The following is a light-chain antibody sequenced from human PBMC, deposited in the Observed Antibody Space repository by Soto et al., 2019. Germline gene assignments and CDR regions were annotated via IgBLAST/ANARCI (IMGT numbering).Light chain of an antibody. CDR1: SSDVGAYKY. CDR3: SSYTSSSTWV. J-gene: IGLJ3*02. CDR2: EVS. V-gene: IGLV2-14*01. Sequence: QSALTQPASVSGSPGQSITISCTGTSSDVGAYKYVSWFQQHPGKAPKLMIYEVSNRPSGVSNRFSGPKSGNTASLTISGLQAEDEADYYCSSYTSSSTWVFGGGTKLTVL.